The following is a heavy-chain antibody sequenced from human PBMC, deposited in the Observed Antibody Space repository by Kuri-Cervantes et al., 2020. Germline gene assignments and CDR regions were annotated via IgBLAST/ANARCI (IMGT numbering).Heavy chain of an antibody. CDR1: GGTFSSYA. D-gene: IGHD1-7*01. V-gene: IGHV1-69*06. J-gene: IGHJ4*02. CDR3: ARVAHNWNYDSQVDY. Sequence: SVKVSCKASGGTFSSYAISWVRQAPGQGLEWMGGIIPIFGTANYAQKFQGRVTITADKSTSTAYMELSSLRSDDTAVYYCARVAHNWNYDSQVDYWGQGTLVTVSS. CDR2: IIPIFGTA.